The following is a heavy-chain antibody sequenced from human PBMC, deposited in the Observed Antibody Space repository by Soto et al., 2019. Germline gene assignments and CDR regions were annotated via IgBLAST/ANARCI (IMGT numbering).Heavy chain of an antibody. CDR2: INLNSGDT. J-gene: IGHJ5*02. V-gene: IGHV1-2*02. Sequence: ASVKVSCKASGDTFTESSMHWVRQAPGQGLEWMGWINLNSGDTFYAQIFQGRVTMTRDTSIVTAYMELSRLESDDTAIYYCARDLGGYDLYGPDTWGQGTLVTVSS. CDR1: GDTFTESS. CDR3: ARDLGGYDLYGPDT. D-gene: IGHD5-12*01.